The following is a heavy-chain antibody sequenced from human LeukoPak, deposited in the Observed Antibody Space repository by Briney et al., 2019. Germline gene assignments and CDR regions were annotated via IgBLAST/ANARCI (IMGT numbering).Heavy chain of an antibody. CDR3: ARESIMITFGGSTAFDI. CDR2: ISAYNGNT. V-gene: IGHV1-18*01. CDR1: GYTFTSYG. Sequence: ASVKVSCKASGYTFTSYGISWVRQAPGQGLEWMGWISAYNGNTNHAQKLQGRVTMTTDTSTSTAYMELRSLRSDDTAVYYCARESIMITFGGSTAFDIWGQGTMVTVSS. J-gene: IGHJ3*02. D-gene: IGHD3-16*01.